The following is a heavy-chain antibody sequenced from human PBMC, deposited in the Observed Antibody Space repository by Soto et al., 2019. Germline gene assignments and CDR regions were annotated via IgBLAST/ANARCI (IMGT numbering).Heavy chain of an antibody. CDR3: ARPWRGAAAVHFDY. Sequence: GGSLRLSCAASGFTFSSYAMHWVRQAPGKGLEWVAVISYDGSNKYYADSVKGRFTISRDNSKNTLYLQMNSLRAEDTTVYYCARPWRGAAAVHFDYWGQGTLVTVSS. CDR1: GFTFSSYA. V-gene: IGHV3-30-3*01. D-gene: IGHD6-13*01. CDR2: ISYDGSNK. J-gene: IGHJ4*02.